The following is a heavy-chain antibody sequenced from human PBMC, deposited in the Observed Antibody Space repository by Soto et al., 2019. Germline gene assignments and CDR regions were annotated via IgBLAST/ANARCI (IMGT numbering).Heavy chain of an antibody. Sequence: GGSLRLSCATSGFSLNDYAMYWVRQAPGRGLEWVAIISSDGHHQFYLDNLRGRFTVSRDNSKNTLYLQMNSLRPEDTAVYYCSRGTYYPQSSGLHADYWGPGTVVTVSS. D-gene: IGHD3-22*01. CDR1: GFSLNDYA. CDR2: ISSDGHHQ. CDR3: SRGTYYPQSSGLHADY. V-gene: IGHV3-30*03. J-gene: IGHJ4*02.